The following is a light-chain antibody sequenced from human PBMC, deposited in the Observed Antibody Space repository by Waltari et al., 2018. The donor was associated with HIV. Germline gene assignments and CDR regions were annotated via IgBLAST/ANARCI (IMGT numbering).Light chain of an antibody. Sequence: QPVVTQEPSFSVSPGVTVTLTCGLSSGSVSTGHYPIWNQQTPGQAPRTLIYSTNTRSSVVPDRFSGSILGNKAALTITGALAEDESDYYCVLNVASGIWMFGGGTKLTVL. V-gene: IGLV8-61*01. CDR3: VLNVASGIWM. J-gene: IGLJ3*02. CDR2: STN. CDR1: SGSVSTGHY.